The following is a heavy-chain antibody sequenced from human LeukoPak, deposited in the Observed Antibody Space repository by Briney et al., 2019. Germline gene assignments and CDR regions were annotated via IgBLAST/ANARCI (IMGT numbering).Heavy chain of an antibody. D-gene: IGHD2-21*01. V-gene: IGHV3-23*01. J-gene: IGHJ4*02. CDR3: ARRGFVIRSLLLVGFHKEAYYFDY. Sequence: GGSLRLSCAVSGITLSNYGMSWVRQAPGKGQEWVAGLSGSAGGTNYADPVKGRFTISRDNAKNTLYLQMSSLRAEDTAVYFCARRGFVIRSLLLVGFHKEAYYFDYWGQGALVTVSS. CDR2: LSGSAGGT. CDR1: GITLSNYG.